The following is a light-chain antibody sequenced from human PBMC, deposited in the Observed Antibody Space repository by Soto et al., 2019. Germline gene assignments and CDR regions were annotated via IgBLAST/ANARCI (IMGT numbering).Light chain of an antibody. CDR2: GAS. Sequence: IVMTQSPATLSVSPGERATLSCRASQSVSSNLAWYQQKPGQAPRLLIYGASTRATGIQARFSGSGSGTEFTLTISSLQSEDFAVYYCQQYNNWPYTFGQGTKMEIK. V-gene: IGKV3-15*01. CDR3: QQYNNWPYT. CDR1: QSVSSN. J-gene: IGKJ2*01.